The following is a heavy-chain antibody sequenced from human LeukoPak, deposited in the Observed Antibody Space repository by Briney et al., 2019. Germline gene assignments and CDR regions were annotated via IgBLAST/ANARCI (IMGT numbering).Heavy chain of an antibody. CDR3: ATAPYYDFWSGYGIRSGMDV. D-gene: IGHD3-3*01. J-gene: IGHJ6*02. CDR1: GYTLTELS. CDR2: FDPEDGET. Sequence: ASVKVSCKVSGYTLTELSMHWVRQAPGKGLEWMGGFDPEDGETIYAQKFQGRVTMTEDTSTDTAYMELSSLRSEDTAVYYCATAPYYDFWSGYGIRSGMDVWGQGTTVTVSS. V-gene: IGHV1-24*01.